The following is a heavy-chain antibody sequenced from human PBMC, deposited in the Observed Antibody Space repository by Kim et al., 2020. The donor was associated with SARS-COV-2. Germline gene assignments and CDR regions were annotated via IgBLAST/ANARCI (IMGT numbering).Heavy chain of an antibody. V-gene: IGHV3-64D*06. CDR3: VKDHGIAVADRVGYFDY. CDR1: GFTFSSYA. CDR2: ISSNGGST. D-gene: IGHD6-19*01. Sequence: GGSLRLSCSASGFTFSSYAMHWVRQAPGKGLEYVSAISSNGGSTYYADSVKGRFTISRDNSKNTLYLQMSSLRAEDTAVYYCVKDHGIAVADRVGYFDYWGQGTLVTVSS. J-gene: IGHJ4*02.